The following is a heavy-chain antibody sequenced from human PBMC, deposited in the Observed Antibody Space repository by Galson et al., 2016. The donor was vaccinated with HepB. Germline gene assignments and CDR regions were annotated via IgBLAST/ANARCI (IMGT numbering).Heavy chain of an antibody. J-gene: IGHJ6*04. CDR1: GYTFSNFD. V-gene: IGHV1-18*01. D-gene: IGHD3-16*01. CDR3: ARERGGLEEGYYYYHGMDV. Sequence: SVKVSCKASGYTFSNFDITWVRQARGQGLEWMGWISPDNGHTKYAQTLQGRVTMTTDTSTSTVYMELRSLRFDDTAVYYCARERGGLEEGYYYYHGMDVWGKGTTVIVSS. CDR2: ISPDNGHT.